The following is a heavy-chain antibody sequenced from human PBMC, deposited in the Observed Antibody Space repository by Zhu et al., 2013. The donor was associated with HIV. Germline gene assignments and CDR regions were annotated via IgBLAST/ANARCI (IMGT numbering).Heavy chain of an antibody. V-gene: IGHV4-34*01. J-gene: IGHJ5*02. D-gene: IGHD4-17*01. CDR1: GGSFSGYY. CDR2: INHSGST. CDR3: ARAGWAMTTVSQRLKNWFDP. Sequence: VQLQQWGAGLLKPSETLSLTCAVYGGSFSGYYWSWIRQPPGKGLEWIGEINHSGSTNYNPSLKSRVTISVDTSKNQFSLKLSSVTAADTAVYYCARAGWAMTTVSQRLKNWFDPWGQGTLGHRLL.